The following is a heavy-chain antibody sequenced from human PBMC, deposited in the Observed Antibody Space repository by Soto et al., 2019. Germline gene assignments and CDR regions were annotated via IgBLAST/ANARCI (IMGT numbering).Heavy chain of an antibody. CDR2: IYYSGST. D-gene: IGHD6-19*01. J-gene: IGHJ5*02. V-gene: IGHV4-39*01. Sequence: SETLSLTCTVSGGSISSSSYYWGWLRQPPGKGLEWIGSIYYSGSTYYNPSLKSRVTISVDTSKNQFSLKLSSVTAADTAVYYCARTKYSSGCYGSSDWFDPWGQGTLVTVSS. CDR1: GGSISSSSYY. CDR3: ARTKYSSGCYGSSDWFDP.